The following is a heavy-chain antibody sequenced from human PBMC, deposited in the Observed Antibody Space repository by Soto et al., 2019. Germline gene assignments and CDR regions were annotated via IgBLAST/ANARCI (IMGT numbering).Heavy chain of an antibody. V-gene: IGHV3-15*01. J-gene: IGHJ3*02. CDR1: GFTFSNAW. Sequence: GGSLRLSCAASGFTFSNAWMSWVRQAPGKGLEWVGRIKSKTDGGTTDYAAPVKGRFTISRDDSKNTLYLQMNSLKTEDTAVYYCTTAFRAPELAYCGGDCPGDAFDIWGQGTMVTVSS. D-gene: IGHD2-21*02. CDR2: IKSKTDGGTT. CDR3: TTAFRAPELAYCGGDCPGDAFDI.